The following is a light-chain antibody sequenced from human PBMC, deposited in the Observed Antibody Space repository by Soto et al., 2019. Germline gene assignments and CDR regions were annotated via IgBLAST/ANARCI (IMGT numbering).Light chain of an antibody. CDR1: SSNIGSKT. J-gene: IGLJ2*01. Sequence: QSVLTQPPSASGTPGQRVTISCSGSSSNIGSKTVNWYQQLPGTAPKLLIFSTNQRPSGVPDRFSGSKSGTSASLAISGLQSEDEADYYCAAWDDSLHGPWVEFGGGTKLTVL. CDR3: AAWDDSLHGPWVE. CDR2: STN. V-gene: IGLV1-44*01.